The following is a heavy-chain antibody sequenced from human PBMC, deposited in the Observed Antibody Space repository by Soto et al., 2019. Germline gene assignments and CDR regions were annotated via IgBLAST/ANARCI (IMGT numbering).Heavy chain of an antibody. CDR1: GQSFSGHS. Sequence: QVQLQQWGAGLVKPSETLSLSCAVYGQSFSGHSWAWIRQPPGKGLEWIGEISESGSTSYNPSLKSHSTTSPDTSKNQFSLELSSVTAADTAAYFCARGSGIVALPGELEDVNDDFWGQGTLVYVSS. D-gene: IGHD1-1*01. V-gene: IGHV4-34*01. J-gene: IGHJ4*02. CDR3: ARGSGIVALPGELEDVNDDF. CDR2: ISESGST.